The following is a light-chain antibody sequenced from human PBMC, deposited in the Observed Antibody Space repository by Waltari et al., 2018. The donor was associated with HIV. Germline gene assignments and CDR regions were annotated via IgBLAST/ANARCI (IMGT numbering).Light chain of an antibody. Sequence: QSALTQPASVSGSPGQSITISCPGTTSALGGYTYVSWYQQHPGKAPKLVIYEVNNRPSGVSIRFSGSKSGNTASLTISELQAEDEADYYCTSYTSRNTRVFGTGTKVTVL. CDR1: TSALGGYTY. CDR3: TSYTSRNTRV. J-gene: IGLJ1*01. CDR2: EVN. V-gene: IGLV2-14*01.